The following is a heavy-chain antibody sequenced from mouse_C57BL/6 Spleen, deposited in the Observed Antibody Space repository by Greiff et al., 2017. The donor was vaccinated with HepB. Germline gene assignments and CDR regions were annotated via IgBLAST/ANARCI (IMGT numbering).Heavy chain of an antibody. Sequence: QVQLQQPGAELVKPGASVKMSCKASGYTFTSYWITWVKQRPGQGLEWIGDIYPGSGSTNYNEKFKSKATLTVDTSSSTAYMQLSSLTSEDSAVYYCARSPFYDYDVWFAYWGQGTLVTVSA. CDR2: IYPGSGST. V-gene: IGHV1-55*01. D-gene: IGHD2-4*01. CDR3: ARSPFYDYDVWFAY. J-gene: IGHJ3*01. CDR1: GYTFTSYW.